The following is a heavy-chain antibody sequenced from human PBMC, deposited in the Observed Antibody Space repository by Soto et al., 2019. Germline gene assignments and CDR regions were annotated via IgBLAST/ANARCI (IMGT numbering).Heavy chain of an antibody. J-gene: IGHJ4*02. D-gene: IGHD3-16*01. CDR3: ARGALDFDY. CDR2: ISAYNGHT. Sequence: GASVKVSCKASGYTFTYYAVTWVRQAPGQGLEWMGWISAYNGHTKNAQNLQGRLTLTTDTSTNTAYMELRSLRSDDTAVYYCARGALDFDYWGQGTLVTVSS. CDR1: GYTFTYYA. V-gene: IGHV1-18*01.